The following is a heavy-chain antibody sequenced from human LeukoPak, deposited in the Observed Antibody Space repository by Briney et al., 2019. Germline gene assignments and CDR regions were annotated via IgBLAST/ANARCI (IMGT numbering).Heavy chain of an antibody. Sequence: SETLSFTSTVSAYSISSSNHYWGWIRQPPGKGLEWIGSIDYSGGTYYDPSLKSRVTISVDTSKNQFSMKLSSVTAADTAVYYCARSHWGPYGSRIANWFDPWGQGTLVTVSS. CDR2: IDYSGGT. CDR1: AYSISSSNHY. CDR3: ARSHWGPYGSRIANWFDP. V-gene: IGHV4-39*07. D-gene: IGHD6-13*01. J-gene: IGHJ5*02.